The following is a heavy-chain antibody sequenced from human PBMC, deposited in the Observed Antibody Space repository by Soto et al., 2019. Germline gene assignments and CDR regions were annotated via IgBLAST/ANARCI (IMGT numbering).Heavy chain of an antibody. D-gene: IGHD5-12*01. CDR2: IIPIFGTP. Sequence: SVKGSCKASGVTFTRQDMRWWRQXPGQGLEWMGGIIPIFGTPQYAEKFQDRVTITADESTSTAYMELSSLTSEDTAVYYCATNEGRDGYSFDYWGQGTLVTVSS. CDR1: GVTFTRQD. J-gene: IGHJ4*02. CDR3: ATNEGRDGYSFDY. V-gene: IGHV1-69*13.